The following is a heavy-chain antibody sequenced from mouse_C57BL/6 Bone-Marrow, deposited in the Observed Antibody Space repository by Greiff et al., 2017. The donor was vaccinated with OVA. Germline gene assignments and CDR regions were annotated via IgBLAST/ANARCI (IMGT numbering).Heavy chain of an antibody. Sequence: QVQLKESGAELAKPGASVKLSCKASGYTFTSYWMHWVKQRPGQGLEWIGYINPSSGYTKYNQKFKDKATITADTSSNTAYLQLSSLTSEDTAVYYCASTHFDYWGQGTTLTVSS. J-gene: IGHJ2*01. CDR2: INPSSGYT. CDR3: ASTHFDY. CDR1: GYTFTSYW. V-gene: IGHV1-7*01.